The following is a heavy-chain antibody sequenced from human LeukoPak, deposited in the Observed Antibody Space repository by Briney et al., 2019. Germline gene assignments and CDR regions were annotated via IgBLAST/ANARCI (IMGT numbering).Heavy chain of an antibody. CDR2: ISGYNGNT. J-gene: IGHJ5*02. CDR1: GYTFTSYG. D-gene: IGHD2-2*01. V-gene: IGHV1-18*01. CDR3: ARDPLSSTTSQNWLDP. Sequence: GASVKVSCKASGYTFTSYGISWVRQAPGQGLEWMGWISGYNGNTNYAQKFQGRVTMTTDTSTSTAYMELRSLTSDDTAVYFCARDPLSSTTSQNWLDPWGQGTLVIVSS.